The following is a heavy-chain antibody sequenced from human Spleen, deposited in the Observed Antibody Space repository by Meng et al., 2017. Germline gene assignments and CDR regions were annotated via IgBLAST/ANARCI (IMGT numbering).Heavy chain of an antibody. CDR2: MNPNNGNT. Sequence: ASVKVSCKASRYTFTSYDIHWVRQATGQGLEWMGWMNPNNGNTGYAQKFQGRVTMTRDTSVTTAYMELSSLTSEDTAVYYCARERGYSADVPPAIVGWLDPWGQGTLVTVSS. J-gene: IGHJ5*02. CDR3: ARERGYSADVPPAIVGWLDP. CDR1: RYTFTSYD. V-gene: IGHV1-8*01. D-gene: IGHD5-12*01.